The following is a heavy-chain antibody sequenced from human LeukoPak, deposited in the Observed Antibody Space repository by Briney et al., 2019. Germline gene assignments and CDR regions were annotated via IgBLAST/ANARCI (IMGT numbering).Heavy chain of an antibody. CDR1: GYTLSDYY. Sequence: ASVKVSCKASGYTLSDYYMHWVRQAPGQGPEWMGWINPKSGDTDSAQKFQGRVTMTRDTSSSTAYMELSRLRSDDTAVYYCAREGSGSYPYYFDYWGQGTLVTVSS. CDR3: AREGSGSYPYYFDY. CDR2: INPKSGDT. D-gene: IGHD1-26*01. V-gene: IGHV1-2*02. J-gene: IGHJ4*02.